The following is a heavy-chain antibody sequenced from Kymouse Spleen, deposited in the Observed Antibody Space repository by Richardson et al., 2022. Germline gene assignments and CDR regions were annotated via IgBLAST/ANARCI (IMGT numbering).Heavy chain of an antibody. CDR1: GFTFSNAW. J-gene: IGHJ5*02. Sequence: EVQLVESGGGLVKPGGSLRLSCAASGFTFSNAWMSWVRQAPGKGLEWVGRIKSKTDGGTTDYAAPVKGRFTISRDDSKNTLYLQMNSLKTEDTAVYYCTSFMVRGVIDWFDPWGQGTLVTVSS. CDR2: IKSKTDGGTT. D-gene: IGHD3-10*01. V-gene: IGHV3-15*01. CDR3: TSFMVRGVIDWFDP.